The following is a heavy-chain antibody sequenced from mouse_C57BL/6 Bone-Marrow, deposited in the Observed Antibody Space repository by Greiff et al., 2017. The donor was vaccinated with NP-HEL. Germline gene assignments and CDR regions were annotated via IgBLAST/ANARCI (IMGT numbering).Heavy chain of an antibody. J-gene: IGHJ3*01. CDR3: AREGYYGSGYVRFAY. CDR1: GYTFTSYW. Sequence: QVQLQQPGAELVRPGSSVKLSCKASGYTFTSYWMHWVKQRPIQGLEWIGNIDPSDSETHYNQKFKDKATLTVDKSSSTAYMQLSSLTSEDSAVYYCAREGYYGSGYVRFAYWGQGTLVTVSA. V-gene: IGHV1-52*01. CDR2: IDPSDSET. D-gene: IGHD1-1*01.